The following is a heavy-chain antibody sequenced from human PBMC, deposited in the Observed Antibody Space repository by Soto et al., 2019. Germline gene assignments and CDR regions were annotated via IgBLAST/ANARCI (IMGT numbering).Heavy chain of an antibody. V-gene: IGHV4-31*03. J-gene: IGHJ4*02. CDR3: ARGGVPTLYFDY. CDR1: GGCSNSCRYY. Sequence: TLSLTCTVSGGCSNSCRYYWSWIRQHPGKGLERIGYIYYSGSTYYNPSLKSRVTISVDTSKNQFSLELRSVTAADTAVYYCARGGVPTLYFDYWGQGSLVTVSS. CDR2: IYYSGST. D-gene: IGHD5-12*01.